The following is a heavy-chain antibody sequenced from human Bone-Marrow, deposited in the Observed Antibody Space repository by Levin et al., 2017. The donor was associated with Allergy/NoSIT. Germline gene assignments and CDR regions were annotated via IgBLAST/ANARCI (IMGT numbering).Heavy chain of an antibody. CDR1: GYTFTSYD. CDR2: MSPSRDPSRGNT. Sequence: ASVKVSCKASGYTFTSYDINWVRQATGQGLEWMAWMSPSRDPSRGNTGSAQKFQGRVTLSSNTSISTSYMELSRLTSEDTAVYFCVRGRGASSWYPTLDSWGQGTLVTVSS. J-gene: IGHJ4*02. CDR3: VRGRGASSWYPTLDS. V-gene: IGHV1-8*01. D-gene: IGHD6-13*01.